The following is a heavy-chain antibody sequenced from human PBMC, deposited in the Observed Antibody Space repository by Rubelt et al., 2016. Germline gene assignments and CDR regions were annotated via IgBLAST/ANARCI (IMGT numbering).Heavy chain of an antibody. J-gene: IGHJ4*02. CDR2: IYYSGST. CDR1: GFTFSSYA. D-gene: IGHD5-24*01. CDR3: ATSRDGYCFDY. V-gene: IGHV4-59*05. Sequence: VQLVESGGGLVQPGGSLRLSCAASGFTFSSYAMSWVRQAPGKGLEWIGSIYYSGSTYYNPSLKSRVTISVDTSKNQFSLKLSSVTAADTAVYYCATSRDGYCFDYWGQGTLVTVSS.